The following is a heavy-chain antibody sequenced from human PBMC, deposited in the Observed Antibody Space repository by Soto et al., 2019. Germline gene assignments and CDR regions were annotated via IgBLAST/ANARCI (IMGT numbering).Heavy chain of an antibody. J-gene: IGHJ4*02. CDR1: GGSISSSSYY. V-gene: IGHV4-39*01. CDR3: ATEEYIAAAGM. D-gene: IGHD6-13*01. CDR2: IYYSGST. Sequence: QLQLQESGPGLVKPSETLSLTCTVSGGSISSSSYYWGWIRQPPGKGLEWIGSIYYSGSTYYNPSLKSRVTISVDTSKNQFSLKLSSVTAADTAVYYCATEEYIAAAGMWGQGTLVTVSS.